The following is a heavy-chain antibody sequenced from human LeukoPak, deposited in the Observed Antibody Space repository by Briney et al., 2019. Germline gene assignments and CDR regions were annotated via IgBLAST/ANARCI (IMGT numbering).Heavy chain of an antibody. CDR1: GFTFDDYA. CDR2: ISWDGGST. V-gene: IGHV3-43D*04. D-gene: IGHD6-6*01. J-gene: IGHJ6*03. Sequence: GGSLRLSCAASGFTFDDYAMHWVRQAPGKGLEWVSLISWDGGSTYYADSVKGRFTISRDNSKNSLYLQMNSRRAEDTALYYCAKAKGIAARLYYMDVWGKGTTVTVSS. CDR3: AKAKGIAARLYYMDV.